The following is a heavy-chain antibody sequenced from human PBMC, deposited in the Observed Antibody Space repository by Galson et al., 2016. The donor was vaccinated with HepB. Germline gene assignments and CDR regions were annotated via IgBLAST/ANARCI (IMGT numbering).Heavy chain of an antibody. Sequence: SLRLSCAASGFTFISYAMHWVRQAPGKGLEWVAVISYDESNKYYADYVKGRFTISRDNSKNTLYLQMNSLRAEDTAVYYCTRVPPAEYQFDYWGQGTLVTVSS. D-gene: IGHD2-2*01. J-gene: IGHJ4*02. CDR3: TRVPPAEYQFDY. CDR1: GFTFISYA. CDR2: ISYDESNK. V-gene: IGHV3-30*04.